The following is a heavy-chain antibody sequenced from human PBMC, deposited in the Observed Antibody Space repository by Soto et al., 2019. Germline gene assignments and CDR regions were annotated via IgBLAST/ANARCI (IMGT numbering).Heavy chain of an antibody. CDR2: ISSSGGSA. V-gene: IGHV3-23*01. CDR3: ATGLTRESVIFEPSIDHTSHAFHI. D-gene: IGHD3-10*01. CDR1: GFTFNSSA. Sequence: EVQLLESGGGLVQPGGSLRLSCAPSGFTFNSSAMSWVRQAPGKGLEWVSVISSSGGSAYYGDSVKGRFTISRDNSKTTPFLQITTLRGEDTALYYCATGLTRESVIFEPSIDHTSHAFHIWGQRTLVTVSS. J-gene: IGHJ3*02.